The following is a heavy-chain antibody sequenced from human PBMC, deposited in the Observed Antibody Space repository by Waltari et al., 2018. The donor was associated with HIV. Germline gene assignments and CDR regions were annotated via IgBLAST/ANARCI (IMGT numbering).Heavy chain of an antibody. D-gene: IGHD3-3*01. CDR2: IYTSGTT. CDR1: GGSTTSGSYY. CDR3: ARDVGGRGWLDDLWKFDV. V-gene: IGHV4-61*02. Sequence: QVQLQESGPRLVRPSQTLSLTCHVPGGSTTSGSYYWSSIRLPAGNGLEWVERIYTSGTTDYTPSLKSRVTISIDTSKNQFSLKLSSVTAAETAVYYCARDVGGRGWLDDLWKFDVWGRGTGVAVSS. J-gene: IGHJ2*01.